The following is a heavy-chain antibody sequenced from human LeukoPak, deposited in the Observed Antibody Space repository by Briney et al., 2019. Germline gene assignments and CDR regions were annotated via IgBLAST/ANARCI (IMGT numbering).Heavy chain of an antibody. J-gene: IGHJ4*02. V-gene: IGHV3-33*01. CDR3: ARSMDSSLPLDY. CDR1: GFTFSSYG. Sequence: GRSLRLSCAASGFTFSSYGMHWVRQAPGKGLEWVAVIWYDGSNKYYADSVKGRFTISRDNSKDTLYLQMNSLRAEDTAVYYWARSMDSSLPLDYWGQGTLVTVSS. D-gene: IGHD3-22*01. CDR2: IWYDGSNK.